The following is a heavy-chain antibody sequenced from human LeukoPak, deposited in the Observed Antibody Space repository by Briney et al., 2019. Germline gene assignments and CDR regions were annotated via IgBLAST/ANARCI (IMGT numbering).Heavy chain of an antibody. CDR1: GYTFTGYY. Sequence: GASVKVSCKASGYTFTGYYMHWVRQAPGQGLEWMGWINPNSGGTNYAQKLQGRVTMTTDTSTSTAYMELRSLRSDDTAVYYCARVATRDRYYYDSSGYPTIHYYYYYYMDVWGKGTTVTVSS. D-gene: IGHD3-22*01. V-gene: IGHV1-2*02. J-gene: IGHJ6*03. CDR2: INPNSGGT. CDR3: ARVATRDRYYYDSSGYPTIHYYYYYYMDV.